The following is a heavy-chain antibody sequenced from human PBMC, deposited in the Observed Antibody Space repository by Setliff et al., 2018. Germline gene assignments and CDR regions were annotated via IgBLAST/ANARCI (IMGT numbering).Heavy chain of an antibody. D-gene: IGHD4-17*01. CDR3: AKHMTPVANYFNRYMDV. Sequence: SETLSLTCTVSGASISSGTYYRSWIRQPPGKGLEWIGYFFNSGDTDCNPSLKSRVTISVDTSKNQFSLRLTSVTAADTAVYYCAKHMTPVANYFNRYMDVWGKGTTVTVSS. CDR1: GASISSGTYY. CDR2: FFNSGDT. J-gene: IGHJ6*03. V-gene: IGHV4-61*01.